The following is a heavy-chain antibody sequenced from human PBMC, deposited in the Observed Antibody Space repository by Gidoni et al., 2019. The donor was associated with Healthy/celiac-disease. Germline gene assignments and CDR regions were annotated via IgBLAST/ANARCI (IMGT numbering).Heavy chain of an antibody. D-gene: IGHD6-19*01. CDR1: GFTFSSYA. CDR2: ISYDGSNK. CDR3: ARDLQEHSSGWYPGGAFDI. Sequence: GESGGGVVQPGRSLRLSCAASGFTFSSYAMHWVRQAPGKGLEWVAVISYDGSNKYYADSVKGRFTISRDNSKNTLNLQMNSLRAEDTAVYYCARDLQEHSSGWYPGGAFDIWGQGTMVTVSS. J-gene: IGHJ3*02. V-gene: IGHV3-30-3*01.